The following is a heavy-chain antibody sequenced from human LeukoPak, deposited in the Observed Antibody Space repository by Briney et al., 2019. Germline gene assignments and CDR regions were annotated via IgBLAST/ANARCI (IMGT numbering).Heavy chain of an antibody. Sequence: GASVKVSCKASGYTFTSYDINWVRQATGQGLEWMGWMNPNSGNTGYAQKFQGRVTMTRNTSISTAYMELSRLRSDDTAVYYCAKAMGSSWYLFGFDPWGQGTLVTVSS. CDR3: AKAMGSSWYLFGFDP. V-gene: IGHV1-8*01. CDR2: MNPNSGNT. D-gene: IGHD6-13*01. J-gene: IGHJ5*02. CDR1: GYTFTSYD.